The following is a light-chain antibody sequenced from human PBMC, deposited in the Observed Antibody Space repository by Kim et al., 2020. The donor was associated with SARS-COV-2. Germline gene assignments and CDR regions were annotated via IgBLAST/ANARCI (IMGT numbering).Light chain of an antibody. CDR2: DVS. CDR1: QDITKY. J-gene: IGKJ5*01. CDR3: QQYSNLPIT. Sequence: DIQMTQSPSSLSASVGDRVTITCQAIQDITKYLNWYQQKPGKTPKLLIYDVSNLERGVPSRFSGAGFGTNFTFTISSLHPEDAATYFCQQYSNLPITIGRGTRLGIK. V-gene: IGKV1-33*01.